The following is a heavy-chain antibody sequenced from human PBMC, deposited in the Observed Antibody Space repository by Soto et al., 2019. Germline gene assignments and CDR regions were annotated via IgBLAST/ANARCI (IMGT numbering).Heavy chain of an antibody. CDR3: ARSNVDIVATSSDGFDY. CDR2: IYHSGST. Sequence: SETLSLTCAVSGGSISSSNWWSWVRQPPGKGLEWIGEIYHSGSTNYNPSLKSLVTISVDKSKNQFSLKLSSVTAADTAVYYCARSNVDIVATSSDGFDYWGQGTLVTVSS. CDR1: GGSISSSNW. J-gene: IGHJ4*02. V-gene: IGHV4-4*02. D-gene: IGHD5-12*01.